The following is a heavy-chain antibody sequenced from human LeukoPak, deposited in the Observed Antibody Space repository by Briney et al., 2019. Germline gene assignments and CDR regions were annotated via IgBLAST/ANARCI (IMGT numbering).Heavy chain of an antibody. Sequence: GESLKISCKGSGYSFKSYWIGWVRQMPGEGLKWMGIIYPGDSDTRYSPSFQGQVTISADKSISTAYLQWSSLKASDTAMYYCARFRTPGGSYSSDAMDIWGQGTVVTVSS. CDR3: ARFRTPGGSYSSDAMDI. V-gene: IGHV5-51*01. CDR1: GYSFKSYW. J-gene: IGHJ3*02. D-gene: IGHD1-26*01. CDR2: IYPGDSDT.